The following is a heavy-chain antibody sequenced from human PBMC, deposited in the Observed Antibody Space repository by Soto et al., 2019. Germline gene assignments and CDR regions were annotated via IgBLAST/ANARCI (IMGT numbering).Heavy chain of an antibody. CDR1: GFTFSSYG. CDR3: AKDQYHDYAFDY. J-gene: IGHJ4*02. CDR2: ISYDGSNK. V-gene: IGHV3-30*18. Sequence: PGGSLRLSCAASGFTFSSYGMHWVRQAPGKGLEWAAGISYDGSNKYYADSVKGRFTISRDNSKNTLYLQMNSLRAEDTAVYYCAKDQYHDYAFDYWGQGTLVTVYS. D-gene: IGHD4-17*01.